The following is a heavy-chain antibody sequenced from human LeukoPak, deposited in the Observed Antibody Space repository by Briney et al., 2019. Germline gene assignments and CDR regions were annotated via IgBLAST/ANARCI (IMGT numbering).Heavy chain of an antibody. CDR1: GGSISSYY. CDR3: ARHLVTLIGSSWVGGAVDY. V-gene: IGHV4-59*08. Sequence: SETRSLTCTVSGGSISSYYWSWIRQPPGKGLEWIGYIYYSGSTNYNPSLKGRVTISVDTSKNQFSLKLSSVTAADTAVYYCARHLVTLIGSSWVGGAVDYWGQGTLVTVSS. CDR2: IYYSGST. D-gene: IGHD6-13*01. J-gene: IGHJ4*02.